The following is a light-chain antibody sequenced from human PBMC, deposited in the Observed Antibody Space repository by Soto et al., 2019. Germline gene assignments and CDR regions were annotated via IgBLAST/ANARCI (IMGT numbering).Light chain of an antibody. J-gene: IGKJ2*01. V-gene: IGKV3-15*01. CDR1: QSVSSN. CDR2: GAS. CDR3: QQYNNWPPYT. Sequence: EIVMTQSPAPLSASPGERATLSCRASQSVSSNLAWYQQKPCQAPRLLIYGASTRATGIPARFSGSGSGTEFTLTISSLQSEDFAVYYCQQYNNWPPYTCGQGTKLEIK.